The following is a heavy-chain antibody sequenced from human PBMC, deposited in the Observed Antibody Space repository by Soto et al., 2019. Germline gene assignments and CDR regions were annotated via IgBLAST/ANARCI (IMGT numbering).Heavy chain of an antibody. CDR3: ARDQPTFGTHYSYGMDV. V-gene: IGHV3-30-3*01. D-gene: IGHD3-10*02. J-gene: IGHJ6*02. Sequence: GGSLRLSCAASGFTFSSYAMHWVRQAPGKGLEGVAVISYDGSNKYYADSVKGRFTISRDNSQNTLYLQMNSLRAEDTAVYYCARDQPTFGTHYSYGMDVWGQGTTVTVSS. CDR2: ISYDGSNK. CDR1: GFTFSSYA.